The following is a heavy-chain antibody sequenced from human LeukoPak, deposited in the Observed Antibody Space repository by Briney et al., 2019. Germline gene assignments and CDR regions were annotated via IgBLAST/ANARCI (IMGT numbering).Heavy chain of an antibody. CDR1: GGSITSYY. J-gene: IGHJ5*02. V-gene: IGHV4-59*12. CDR3: ARGDYYYDSSGYYRFNWFDP. CDR2: IYYSGST. D-gene: IGHD3-22*01. Sequence: SETLSLTCAVSGGSITSYYWSWIRLPPGKGLEWIGYIYYSGSTNYNPSLKSRVTISVDRSKNQFSLKLSSVTAADTAVYYCARGDYYYDSSGYYRFNWFDPWGQGTLVTVSS.